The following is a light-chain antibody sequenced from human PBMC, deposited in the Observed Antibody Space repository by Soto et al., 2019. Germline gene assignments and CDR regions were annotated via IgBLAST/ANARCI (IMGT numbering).Light chain of an antibody. V-gene: IGLV2-8*01. CDR1: SSDVGGYNY. Sequence: QSALTQPPSASGSPGQSVTISCTGTSSDVGGYNYVSWYQHHPGKAPKLIIYEVDDRPSGVPDRFSGSKSGNTASLTVSGLQAEDEADYYCSSYVGSNNFPYVFGTGTKVTAL. CDR3: SSYVGSNNFPYV. J-gene: IGLJ1*01. CDR2: EVD.